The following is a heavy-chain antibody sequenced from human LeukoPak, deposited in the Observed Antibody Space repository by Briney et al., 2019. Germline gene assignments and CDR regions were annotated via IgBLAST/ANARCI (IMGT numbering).Heavy chain of an antibody. D-gene: IGHD3-3*01. CDR3: ARERGYDSWSGSRVLFDH. V-gene: IGHV3-11*04. CDR1: GFTFSDYY. Sequence: GGSLRLSCAASGFTFSDYYMSWIRQAPGKGLEWVSYISGSSSTIYYADSVKGRFSISRDNAKNSLYLQMNSLRAEDTAVYYCARERGYDSWSGSRVLFDHWGQGTLVTVSS. J-gene: IGHJ4*02. CDR2: ISGSSSTI.